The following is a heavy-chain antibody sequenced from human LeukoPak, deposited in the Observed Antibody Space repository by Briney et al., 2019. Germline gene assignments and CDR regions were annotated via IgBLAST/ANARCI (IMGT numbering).Heavy chain of an antibody. CDR3: ARDRPNYYGSDGHYYRRDGDY. CDR1: GFTFSIYA. CDR2: ITSRGEST. J-gene: IGHJ4*02. V-gene: IGHV3-23*01. Sequence: GGSLRLSCAASGFTFSIYAMSWVRQAPGKGLQWVSSITSRGESTWYVDSVTGRFTITRDNPENTLYLQMHSLRAEDTAVYYCARDRPNYYGSDGHYYRRDGDYWGRGTLVSVSS. D-gene: IGHD3-22*01.